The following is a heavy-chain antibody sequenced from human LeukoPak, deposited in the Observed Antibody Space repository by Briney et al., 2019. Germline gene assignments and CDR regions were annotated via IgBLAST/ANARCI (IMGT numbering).Heavy chain of an antibody. Sequence: GGSLRLXCAASGFTFSTYTMNWVRQAPGKGLEWVSSISSSSSYIYYADSVKGRFTISRDNAKNSLYLQMNSLRAEDTAVYYCARKPYDSSGYSYDWGQGTLVTVSS. D-gene: IGHD3-22*01. CDR2: ISSSSSYI. V-gene: IGHV3-21*01. J-gene: IGHJ4*02. CDR3: ARKPYDSSGYSYD. CDR1: GFTFSTYT.